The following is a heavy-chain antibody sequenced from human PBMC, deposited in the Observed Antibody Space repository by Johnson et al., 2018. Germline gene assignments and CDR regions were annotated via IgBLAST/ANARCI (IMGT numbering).Heavy chain of an antibody. Sequence: VQLVQSGGGLVQPGGSLRLSCAASGFTFSSYTMNWVRQAPGKGLKWVSNISSSSSTIYYADSVKGRFTISRDNSKNTLYLQMNSQRAEDKAVYYCANYDYGDYPDAFDIWGQGTMVTVSS. CDR1: GFTFSSYT. CDR2: ISSSSSTI. D-gene: IGHD4-17*01. CDR3: ANYDYGDYPDAFDI. J-gene: IGHJ3*02. V-gene: IGHV3-48*01.